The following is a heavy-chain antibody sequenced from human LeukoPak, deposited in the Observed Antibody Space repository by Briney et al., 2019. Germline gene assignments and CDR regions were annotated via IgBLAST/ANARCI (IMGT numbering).Heavy chain of an antibody. Sequence: GASLRLSCAASGFTFSTYTMHWVRQAPGKGLEWVAFVSYDGTNKNYADSVKGRFTISRDNSKNTLYLQMNSLRTEDTAVYYCARRMAANAFDIWGQGTMVTVSS. D-gene: IGHD5-24*01. CDR1: GFTFSTYT. CDR2: VSYDGTNK. J-gene: IGHJ3*02. V-gene: IGHV3-30-3*01. CDR3: ARRMAANAFDI.